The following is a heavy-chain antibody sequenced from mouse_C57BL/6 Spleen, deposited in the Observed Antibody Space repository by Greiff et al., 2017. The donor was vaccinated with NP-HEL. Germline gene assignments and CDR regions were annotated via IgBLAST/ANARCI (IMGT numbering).Heavy chain of an antibody. V-gene: IGHV5-6*01. CDR1: GFTFSSYG. CDR2: ISSGGSYT. J-gene: IGHJ4*01. Sequence: EVQGVESGGDLVKPGGSLKLSCAASGFTFSSYGMSWVRQTPDKRLEWVATISSGGSYTYYLDSVKGRFTISRDNAKNTLYLQMSSLKSEDTAMYYCARHLVTTNYYAMDYWGQGTSVTVSS. CDR3: ARHLVTTNYYAMDY. D-gene: IGHD2-1*01.